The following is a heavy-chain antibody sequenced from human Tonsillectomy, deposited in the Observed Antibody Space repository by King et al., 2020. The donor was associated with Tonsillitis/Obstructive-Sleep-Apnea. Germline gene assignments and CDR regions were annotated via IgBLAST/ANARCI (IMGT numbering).Heavy chain of an antibody. CDR3: AREVLWFGELRAGLDV. D-gene: IGHD3-10*01. CDR2: ISGSGASA. Sequence: VQLVQSGGGLVQPGQSLRLSCAASGFTFANYAMTWVRQAPRKGLEWVSAISGSGASAYYADSVQGRFTISRDNSKNTLYLQMNSLRGEDTALYYCAREVLWFGELRAGLDVWGQGTTVTVSS. J-gene: IGHJ6*02. CDR1: GFTFANYA. V-gene: IGHV3-23*04.